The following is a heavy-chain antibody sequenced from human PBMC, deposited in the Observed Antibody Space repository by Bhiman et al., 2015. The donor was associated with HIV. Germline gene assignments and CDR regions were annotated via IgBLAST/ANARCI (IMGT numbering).Heavy chain of an antibody. CDR3: ARVGGQGSSSGMDV. J-gene: IGHJ6*02. CDR1: GFTFSDYD. V-gene: IGHV3-13*01. Sequence: EVQLVESGGGLVQPGGSLRLSCAASGFTFSDYDMHWVRQATGKGLEWVSAIGTAGDTYYAGSVKGRFTISRENAKSSLYLQMSSLRAGDTAVYYCARVGGQGSSSGMDVWGQGTTVTV. D-gene: IGHD3-16*01. CDR2: IGTAGDT.